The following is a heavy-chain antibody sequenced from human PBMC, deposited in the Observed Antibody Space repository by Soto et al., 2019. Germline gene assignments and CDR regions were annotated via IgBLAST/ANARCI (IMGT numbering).Heavy chain of an antibody. J-gene: IGHJ4*02. V-gene: IGHV3-66*01. CDR3: ARGSNSNNWKLFDY. CDR2: MYVAGST. CDR1: GFTISSNY. D-gene: IGHD1-1*01. Sequence: EVQLVESGGGLVQPGGSLRLSCAVTGFTISSNYMNWVRQAPGKGLEWVSVMYVAGSTYYEDSVKGRFNISRDNSKNTVYLQMNSLRGEGTAVYYCARGSNSNNWKLFDYWGQGTLVTVSS.